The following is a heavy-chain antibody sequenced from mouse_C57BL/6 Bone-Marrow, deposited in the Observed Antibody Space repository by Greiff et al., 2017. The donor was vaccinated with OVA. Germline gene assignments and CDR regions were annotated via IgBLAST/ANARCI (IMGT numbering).Heavy chain of an antibody. CDR3: ARNRMVTTRYYFDY. D-gene: IGHD2-10*02. J-gene: IGHJ2*01. CDR2: IWSGGST. V-gene: IGHV2-2*01. Sequence: QVQLQQSGPGLVQPSQSLSITCTVSGFSLTSYGVHWVRQSPGKGLEWLGVIWSGGSTDYNAAFISRLCISKDNSKSQVFFKMNSLQADDTAIDYCARNRMVTTRYYFDYWGQGTTLTVSS. CDR1: GFSLTSYG.